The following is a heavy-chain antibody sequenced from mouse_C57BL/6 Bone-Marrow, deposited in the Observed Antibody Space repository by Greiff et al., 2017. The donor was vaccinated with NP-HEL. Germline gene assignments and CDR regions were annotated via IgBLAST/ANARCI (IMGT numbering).Heavy chain of an antibody. CDR1: GYTFTSYW. V-gene: IGHV1-59*01. D-gene: IGHD2-3*01. J-gene: IGHJ2*01. Sequence: VQLQQPGAELVRPGTSVKLSCKASGYTFTSYWMHWVKQRPGQGLEWIGVIDPSDSYTNYNQKFKGKATLTVDTSSSTAYMQLSSLTSEDSAVDYCARWLLPYYFDYWGQGTTLTVSS. CDR2: IDPSDSYT. CDR3: ARWLLPYYFDY.